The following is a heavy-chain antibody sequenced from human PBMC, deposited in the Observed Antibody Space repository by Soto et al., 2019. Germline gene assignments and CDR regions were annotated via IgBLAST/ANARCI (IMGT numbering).Heavy chain of an antibody. Sequence: GGSLRLSCAASGFTFSGSAMHWVRQASGKGLEWVGRIRSKANSYATAYAASVKGRFTISRDDSKNTAYLQMNSLKTEDTAVYYGTSGPTGPHYYYYYMDVWGKGTTVTVSS. D-gene: IGHD3-9*01. CDR3: TSGPTGPHYYYYYMDV. CDR2: IRSKANSYAT. V-gene: IGHV3-73*01. CDR1: GFTFSGSA. J-gene: IGHJ6*03.